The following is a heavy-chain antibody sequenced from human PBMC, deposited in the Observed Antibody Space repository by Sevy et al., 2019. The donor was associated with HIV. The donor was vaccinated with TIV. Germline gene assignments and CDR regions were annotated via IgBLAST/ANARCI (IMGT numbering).Heavy chain of an antibody. D-gene: IGHD2-15*01. CDR3: ARGAAGWYYYYYYIDV. CDR1: GYTFTSYD. J-gene: IGHJ6*03. Sequence: VSVKVSCKASGYTFTSYDINWVRQATGQGLEWMGWMNPNSGNTGYAQKFQGRVTMTRNTSISTAYMELSSLRSEDTAVYYCARGAAGWYYYYYYIDVWGKGTTVTVSS. CDR2: MNPNSGNT. V-gene: IGHV1-8*01.